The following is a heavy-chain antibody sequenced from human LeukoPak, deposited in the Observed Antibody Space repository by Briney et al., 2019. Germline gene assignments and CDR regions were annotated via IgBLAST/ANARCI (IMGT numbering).Heavy chain of an antibody. V-gene: IGHV3-23*01. J-gene: IGHJ4*02. CDR2: ISGGGGST. D-gene: IGHD6-13*01. CDR1: GFTFSTYA. Sequence: PGGSLRLSCAASGFTFSTYAMSWVRQAPGKGLEWVSGISGGGGSTYYADSVKGRFTISRDKSKNTLYLQMNSLRGEDTAVYYCAKGTIAAAGTGEDWGQGTLVTVSS. CDR3: AKGTIAAAGTGED.